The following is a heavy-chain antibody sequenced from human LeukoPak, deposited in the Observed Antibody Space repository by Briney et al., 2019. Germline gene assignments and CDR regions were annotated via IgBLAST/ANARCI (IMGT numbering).Heavy chain of an antibody. CDR1: GFTFSGYA. CDR2: ISGSGGST. Sequence: GGSLRLSCAASGFTFSGYAMSWVRQAPGRGLEWVSAISGSGGSTYYADSVKGRFTISRDNSKNTLYLQMNSLRAEDTAVYYCAKDEVTEYYFDYWGQGTLVTVSS. CDR3: AKDEVTEYYFDY. J-gene: IGHJ4*02. D-gene: IGHD2-21*02. V-gene: IGHV3-23*01.